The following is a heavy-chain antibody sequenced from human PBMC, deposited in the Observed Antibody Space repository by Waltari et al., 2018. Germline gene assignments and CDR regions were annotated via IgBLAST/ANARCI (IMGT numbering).Heavy chain of an antibody. J-gene: IGHJ6*02. Sequence: QVQLVESGGGVVQPGRSLRPSCAASEFPFRSYAMHWVRQAPGKGLEWVAVISYNERNIYYVDSVKGRFTISRDNSKKMFYLQMNSLRPEDTAVYYCARDYCDRTNCHGMDVWGQGTTVTVSS. CDR3: ARDYCDRTNCHGMDV. V-gene: IGHV3-30*04. D-gene: IGHD3-22*01. CDR2: ISYNERNI. CDR1: EFPFRSYA.